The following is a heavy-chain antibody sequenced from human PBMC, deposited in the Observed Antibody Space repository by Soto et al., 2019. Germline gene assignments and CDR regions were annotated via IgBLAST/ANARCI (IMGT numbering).Heavy chain of an antibody. Sequence: GGSLRLSCAASGFTFSNAWMNWVHQAPGKGLEWVGRIKSKTDGGTTDYAAPVKGRFTISRDDSKNTLYLQMNSLKTEDTAVYYCTSRWVVAAGSYGMDVWGQGTTVTVSS. V-gene: IGHV3-15*07. CDR1: GFTFSNAW. CDR2: IKSKTDGGTT. J-gene: IGHJ6*02. D-gene: IGHD2-15*01. CDR3: TSRWVVAAGSYGMDV.